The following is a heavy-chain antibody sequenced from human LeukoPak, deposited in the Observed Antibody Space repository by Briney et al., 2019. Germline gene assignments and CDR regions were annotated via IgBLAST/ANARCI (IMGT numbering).Heavy chain of an antibody. CDR1: GYSFTSYG. CDR2: ISAYNGNT. CDR3: ARGTGDPYYYGSGTPDDAFDI. J-gene: IGHJ3*02. V-gene: IGHV1-18*01. D-gene: IGHD3-10*01. Sequence: ASVKVSCKASGYSFTSYGISWVRQAPGQGLEWMGWISAYNGNTNYAQKLQGRVTMTTDTSTSTAYMELRSLRSDDTAVYYCARGTGDPYYYGSGTPDDAFDIWGQGTMVTVSS.